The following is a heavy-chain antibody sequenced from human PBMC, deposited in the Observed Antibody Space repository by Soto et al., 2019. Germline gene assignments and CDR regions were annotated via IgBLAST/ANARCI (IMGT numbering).Heavy chain of an antibody. Sequence: EVQLVESGGGLVQPGGSLRLSCAASGFRLSEYWINWGRQAPGKGLEWVAIIKQDGSDRYYVDSVKGRFTISRDNAKNSLYLQMSSLRVEDTALYYCARGRGWLHDYWGQGTLVTVSS. CDR2: IKQDGSDR. J-gene: IGHJ4*02. CDR1: GFRLSEYW. V-gene: IGHV3-7*01. D-gene: IGHD6-19*01. CDR3: ARGRGWLHDY.